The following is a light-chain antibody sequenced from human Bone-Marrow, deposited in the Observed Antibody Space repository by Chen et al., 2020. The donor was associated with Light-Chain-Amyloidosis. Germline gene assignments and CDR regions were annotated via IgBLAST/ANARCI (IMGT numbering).Light chain of an antibody. CDR2: DDS. CDR3: QVWDRSSDRPV. Sequence: SYVLTQPSSVSVATGQTATIACGGNNIGSTSVHWYKQTPGQAPLLVGYDDSDRPSGIPEGLSGSNSGNTATLTISRVEAGDEADYYCQVWDRSSDRPVFGGGTKLTVL. V-gene: IGLV3-21*02. J-gene: IGLJ3*02. CDR1: NIGSTS.